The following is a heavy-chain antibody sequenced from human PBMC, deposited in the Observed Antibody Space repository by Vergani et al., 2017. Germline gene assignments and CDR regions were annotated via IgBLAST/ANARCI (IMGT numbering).Heavy chain of an antibody. CDR3: AKRDEDGDYVPFDY. J-gene: IGHJ4*02. D-gene: IGHD4-17*01. Sequence: VQLVESGGGVVQPGGSLRLSCAASGFTFSSYAMSWVRQAPGKGLEWVSAISGSGGSTYYADSVKGRFTISRDNAKNTLYLQMNSLRAEDTAVYYCAKRDEDGDYVPFDYWGQGTLVTVSA. V-gene: IGHV3-23*04. CDR1: GFTFSSYA. CDR2: ISGSGGST.